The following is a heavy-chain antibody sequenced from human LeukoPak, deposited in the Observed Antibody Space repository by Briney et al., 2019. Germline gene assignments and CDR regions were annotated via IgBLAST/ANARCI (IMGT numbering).Heavy chain of an antibody. D-gene: IGHD3-10*01. V-gene: IGHV4-59*08. J-gene: IGHJ3*02. CDR3: ARHRPPYWFGGRSAFDI. CDR2: IYYSGST. Sequence: SETLSLTCTVSGGSISSYHWSWIRQPPGKGLEWIGYIYYSGSTNYNPSLKSRVIISVDTSKNRFSLKLNSVTAADTAVYYCARHRPPYWFGGRSAFDIWGQGTMVTVSS. CDR1: GGSISSYH.